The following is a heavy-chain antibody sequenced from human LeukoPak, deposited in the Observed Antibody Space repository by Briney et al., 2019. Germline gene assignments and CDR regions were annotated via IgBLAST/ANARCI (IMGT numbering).Heavy chain of an antibody. V-gene: IGHV4-34*01. CDR2: INHSGST. D-gene: IGHD3-3*01. J-gene: IGHJ4*02. Sequence: AETLSLTCAVYGGSFRGYYWSWIRQPPGEGLEWIGEINHSGSTNYNPSLKSRVTISVDTSKNQFSLKLSSVTAADTAVYYCARARVAIFGVVTYHFVYWGQGTLATVSS. CDR3: ARARVAIFGVVTYHFVY. CDR1: GGSFRGYY.